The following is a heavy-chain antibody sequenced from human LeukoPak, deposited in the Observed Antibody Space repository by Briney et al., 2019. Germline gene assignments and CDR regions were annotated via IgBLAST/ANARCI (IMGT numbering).Heavy chain of an antibody. CDR1: GFTVNNYG. CDR3: AKGGKWDVTPFDY. J-gene: IGHJ4*02. Sequence: GGSLRLSCAASGFTVNNYGMNWVRQAPGKGLEWVSTISGGGGSTYYADSVKGRFTISRDNSKNTLYLQVNSLRAEDTAVYYCAKGGKWDVTPFDYWGQGTLVTVSS. D-gene: IGHD1-26*01. V-gene: IGHV3-23*01. CDR2: ISGGGGST.